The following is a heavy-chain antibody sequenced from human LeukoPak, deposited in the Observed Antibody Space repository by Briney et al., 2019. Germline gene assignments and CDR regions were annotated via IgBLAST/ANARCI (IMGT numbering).Heavy chain of an antibody. CDR1: GFTFSSYW. D-gene: IGHD6-13*01. J-gene: IGHJ4*02. CDR3: ASAAGAYDN. CDR2: INSDGSST. Sequence: PGGSLRLSCAASGFTFSSYWMHWVRQAPGKGLVWVSRINSDGSSTSHADSVKGRFTISRDNSKNTVWLQMNSLRAEDTAVYYCASAAGAYDNWGQGTLVTVSS. V-gene: IGHV3-74*01.